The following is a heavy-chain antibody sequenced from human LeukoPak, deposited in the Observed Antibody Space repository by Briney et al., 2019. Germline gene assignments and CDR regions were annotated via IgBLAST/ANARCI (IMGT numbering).Heavy chain of an antibody. V-gene: IGHV4-4*07. CDR2: IYTSGST. J-gene: IGHJ4*02. CDR3: ARDSITIFGVVISD. D-gene: IGHD3-3*01. Sequence: SETLSLTCTVSGGSISSYYWSWIRQPAGKGLEWIGRIYTSGSTNYNPSLKSRVTMSVDTSKNQFSLKLSSVTAADTAVYYCARDSITIFGVVISDWGQGTLVTVSS. CDR1: GGSISSYY.